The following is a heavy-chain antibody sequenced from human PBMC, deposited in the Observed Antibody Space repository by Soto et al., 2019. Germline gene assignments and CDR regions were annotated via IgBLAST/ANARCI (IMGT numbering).Heavy chain of an antibody. CDR3: ALDPSAHFREY. CDR1: GFTFGDCG. Sequence: EVQLLESGGDSVQPGGSLRLSCAASGFTFGDCGMSWFRQAPGKGLEWVSTIHYSGSYTHYPDSVKGRFTISRDNSRNILYLQLNSLRAEDTAVYYCALDPSAHFREYWGQGTLVTVSS. J-gene: IGHJ4*02. CDR2: IHYSGSYT. D-gene: IGHD3-10*01. V-gene: IGHV3-23*01.